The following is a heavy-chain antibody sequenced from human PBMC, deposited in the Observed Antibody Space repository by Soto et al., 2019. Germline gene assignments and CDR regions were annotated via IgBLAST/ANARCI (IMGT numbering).Heavy chain of an antibody. Sequence: PSETLSLTCAVYGGSFSGYYWSWIRQPPGKGLEWIGEINHSGSTNYNPSLKSRVTISVDTSKNQFSLKLSSVTAADTAAYYCARGRIVVVVAATPGYFQHWGQGTLVTVSS. CDR2: INHSGST. D-gene: IGHD2-15*01. J-gene: IGHJ1*01. CDR3: ARGRIVVVVAATPGYFQH. CDR1: GGSFSGYY. V-gene: IGHV4-34*01.